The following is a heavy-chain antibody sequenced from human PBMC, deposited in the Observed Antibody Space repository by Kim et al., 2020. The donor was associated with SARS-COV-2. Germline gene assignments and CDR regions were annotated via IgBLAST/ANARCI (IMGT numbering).Heavy chain of an antibody. J-gene: IGHJ6*02. V-gene: IGHV3-30-3*01. D-gene: IGHD3-10*01. Sequence: GGSLRLSCAASGFTFSSCAIHWVRQAPGKGLEWVAVISYDGSNKNYADSVKGRFTISRDNSKNTLHLQMNSLRAEDTALYYCSSDPGSRLRGLTYSYYGMGVWGQGTTVTVSS. CDR1: GFTFSSCA. CDR2: ISYDGSNK. CDR3: SSDPGSRLRGLTYSYYGMGV.